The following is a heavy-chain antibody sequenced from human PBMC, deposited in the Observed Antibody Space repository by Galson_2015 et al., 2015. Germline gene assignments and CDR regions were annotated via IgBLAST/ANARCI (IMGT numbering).Heavy chain of an antibody. Sequence: SLRLSCAASGFTFDDYAMHWVRQAPGKGLEWVSGISWNSGSIGYADSVKGRFTISRDNAKNSLYLQMNSLRAEDTALYYCAKDGAGWYLDLGARGTLLTVSS. CDR2: ISWNSGSI. CDR3: AKDGAGWYLDL. J-gene: IGHJ2*01. CDR1: GFTFDDYA. V-gene: IGHV3-9*01.